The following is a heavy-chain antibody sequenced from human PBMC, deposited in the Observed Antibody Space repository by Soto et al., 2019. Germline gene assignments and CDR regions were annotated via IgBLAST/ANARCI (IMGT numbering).Heavy chain of an antibody. CDR3: AILTPIPPTPSLSNWFDP. J-gene: IGHJ5*02. CDR2: FIPIFGTA. V-gene: IGHV1-69*01. Sequence: QVQLVQSGAEVKKPGSSVKVSCKASGGTFSSYAISWVRQAPGQGLEWMGGFIPIFGTANYAQKFQGRVTITADESTSTAYMELSSLRSEDTAVYYCAILTPIPPTPSLSNWFDPWGQGTLVTVSS. CDR1: GGTFSSYA. D-gene: IGHD2-8*01.